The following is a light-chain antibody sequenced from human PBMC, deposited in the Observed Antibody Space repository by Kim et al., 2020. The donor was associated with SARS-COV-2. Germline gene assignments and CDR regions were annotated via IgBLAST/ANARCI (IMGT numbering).Light chain of an antibody. Sequence: ELTQPPSASGTPGQRVTISCSGSSSNIGSNTVNWYQQLPGTAPKLLIYSNHQRPSGVPDRFSGSKSGTSASLAISGLQSEDEADYYCAAWDDSLNGEVFGGGTQLTVL. CDR3: AAWDDSLNGEV. V-gene: IGLV1-44*01. CDR2: SNH. J-gene: IGLJ2*01. CDR1: SSNIGSNT.